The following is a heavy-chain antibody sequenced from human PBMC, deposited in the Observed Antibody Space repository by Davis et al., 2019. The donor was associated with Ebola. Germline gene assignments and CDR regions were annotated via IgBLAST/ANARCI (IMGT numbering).Heavy chain of an antibody. J-gene: IGHJ4*02. CDR1: GYTFTSYA. V-gene: IGHV1-18*01. CDR2: ISAYNGNT. CDR3: ARDGTYYIGHCVSTSCFGVDY. D-gene: IGHD2-2*01. Sequence: ASVKVSCKASGYTFTSYAMNWVRQAPGQGLEWMGWISAYNGNTNYAQKLQGRVTMTTDTSTSTAYMELRSLRSDDTAVYYCARDGTYYIGHCVSTSCFGVDYWGQGTLVTVSS.